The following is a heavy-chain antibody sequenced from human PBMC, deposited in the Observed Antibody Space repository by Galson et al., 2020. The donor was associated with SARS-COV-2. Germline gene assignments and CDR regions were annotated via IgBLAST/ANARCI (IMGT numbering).Heavy chain of an antibody. D-gene: IGHD3-16*01. CDR2: IYTSGST. V-gene: IGHV4-61*09. Sequence: SETLSLTCTVSGGSISSGTYYWSWIRPPAGKGLEWIGHIYTSGSTNYNPSLKSRVTKSVDTSKNQFSLKLSSVTAADTAVYYCARDRGGYYDASGRFFQHWGQGTLVTVSS. J-gene: IGHJ1*01. CDR3: ARDRGGYYDASGRFFQH. CDR1: GGSISSGTYY.